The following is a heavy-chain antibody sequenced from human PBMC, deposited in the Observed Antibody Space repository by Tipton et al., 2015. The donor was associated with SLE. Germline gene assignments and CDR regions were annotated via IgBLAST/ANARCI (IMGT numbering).Heavy chain of an antibody. J-gene: IGHJ4*02. D-gene: IGHD5-24*01. V-gene: IGHV4-31*03. CDR3: ARRARDGWFFDS. Sequence: TLSLTCTVSGDSFSSGGYSWGWIRQHPGKGLEWIGYKYNSGTYYNPSLKSRLTISVDTSKHQFSLNLTSMTAADTALYFCARRARDGWFFDSWGQGLLVTVSS. CDR1: GDSFSSGGYS. CDR2: KYNSGT.